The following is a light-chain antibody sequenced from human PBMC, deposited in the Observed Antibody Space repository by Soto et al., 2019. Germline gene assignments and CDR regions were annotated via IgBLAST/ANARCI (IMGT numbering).Light chain of an antibody. Sequence: IVLTQSPGTPSLSPGERATLSCRAGQSVSSNYLAWYQQKPGQXPRPLIYAASSRATGIPDRFSGSGSGTDLTLTISRLEPEDCAVYDGQQYGSSPITFGQGTRLEIK. CDR1: QSVSSNY. CDR2: AAS. V-gene: IGKV3-20*01. CDR3: QQYGSSPIT. J-gene: IGKJ5*01.